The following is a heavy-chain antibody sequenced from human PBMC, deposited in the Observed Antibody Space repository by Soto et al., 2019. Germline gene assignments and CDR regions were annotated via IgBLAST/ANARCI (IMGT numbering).Heavy chain of an antibody. CDR3: ARDPGHLNYYGMDI. Sequence: ASVKVSCKASGYTFTGHYIHWVRQAPGQGLEWMGWINPNSGGTKYAQKFQGRVTLTSDTSISTAYMDVSKLRSDDTAVYYCARDPGHLNYYGMDIWGQGTTVTVSS. CDR2: INPNSGGT. CDR1: GYTFTGHY. V-gene: IGHV1-2*02. J-gene: IGHJ6*02.